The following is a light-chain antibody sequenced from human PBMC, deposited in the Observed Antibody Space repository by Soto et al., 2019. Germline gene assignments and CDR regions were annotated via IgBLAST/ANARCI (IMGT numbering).Light chain of an antibody. J-gene: IGKJ5*01. Sequence: SVTINCRASQNIRNWLAWYQQKPGKAANTLIYDASSLKSGVPARFSGSGSGTEFTLTISSLQPEEFATYYCQQYNTYSTFGQCTRLEIK. V-gene: IGKV1-5*01. CDR2: DAS. CDR1: QNIRNW. CDR3: QQYNTYST.